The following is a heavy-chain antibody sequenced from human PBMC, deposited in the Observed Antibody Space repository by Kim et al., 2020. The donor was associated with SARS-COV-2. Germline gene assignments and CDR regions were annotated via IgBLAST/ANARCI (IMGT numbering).Heavy chain of an antibody. D-gene: IGHD3-22*01. Sequence: GGSLRLSCAASGFTFSSYAMSWVRQAPGKGLEWVSAISGSGGSTYYADSVKGRFTISRDNSKNTLYLQMNSLRAEDTAVYYCAKASYYYDSSGYDYWGQGTLVTVSS. V-gene: IGHV3-23*01. CDR1: GFTFSSYA. CDR2: ISGSGGST. J-gene: IGHJ4*02. CDR3: AKASYYYDSSGYDY.